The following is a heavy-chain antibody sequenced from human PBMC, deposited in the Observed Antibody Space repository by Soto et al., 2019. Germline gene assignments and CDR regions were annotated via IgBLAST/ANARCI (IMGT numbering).Heavy chain of an antibody. CDR1: GGTFSNHA. Sequence: QVHLVQSGAEVKKPGSSVKVSCKASGGTFSNHAINWVRQAPGQGLEWMGRIIPIFTTTNYAQKFQGRVTITADESTITASMELSSLIHDETAVYYCAREVAADGTFREDVFDIWGQGTLVTVSS. D-gene: IGHD6-13*01. J-gene: IGHJ3*02. CDR2: IIPIFTTT. V-gene: IGHV1-69*12. CDR3: AREVAADGTFREDVFDI.